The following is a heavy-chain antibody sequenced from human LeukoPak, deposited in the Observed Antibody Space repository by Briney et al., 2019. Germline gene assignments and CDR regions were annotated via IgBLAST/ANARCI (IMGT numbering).Heavy chain of an antibody. CDR1: GYTFTDCY. CDR3: AREEMDSNSFDY. J-gene: IGHJ4*02. D-gene: IGHD5-24*01. CDR2: INPKSGGT. Sequence: GASVKVSCKASGYTFTDCYMHWVRQAPGQGLEWMGWINPKSGGTNYGQKFQGRATMTRDTSISTGYMEVSRLTSGDTAAYYCAREEMDSNSFDYWGQGTLVTVSS. V-gene: IGHV1-2*02.